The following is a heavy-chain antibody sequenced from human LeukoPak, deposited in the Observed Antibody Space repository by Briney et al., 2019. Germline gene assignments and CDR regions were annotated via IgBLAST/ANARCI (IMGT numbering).Heavy chain of an antibody. CDR3: ARSGRGTYYYFDL. V-gene: IGHV1-18*01. J-gene: IGHJ4*02. Sequence: ASVRVSCKTSGYTFTSYGISWVRQAPGQGLEWVGWISGSNGNTNYAQNFQGRVSMTADTSTSTAYLELRSLRSDDTAVYYCARSGRGTYYYFDLWGLGTLVTVSS. CDR2: ISGSNGNT. D-gene: IGHD1-26*01. CDR1: GYTFTSYG.